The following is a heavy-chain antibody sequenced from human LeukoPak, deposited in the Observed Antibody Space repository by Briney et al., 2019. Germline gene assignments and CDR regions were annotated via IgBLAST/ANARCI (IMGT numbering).Heavy chain of an antibody. Sequence: GGSLRLSCAASGFTFSSYAMSWVRQAPGKGLEWVSGISGSGGSTYYADSVKGRFTISRDNSKNALYLQMNSLRAEDTAVYYCAKVAVTYLLSYSDYWGQGTLVTVSS. CDR3: AKVAVTYLLSYSDY. V-gene: IGHV3-23*01. D-gene: IGHD2-21*01. CDR2: ISGSGGST. CDR1: GFTFSSYA. J-gene: IGHJ4*02.